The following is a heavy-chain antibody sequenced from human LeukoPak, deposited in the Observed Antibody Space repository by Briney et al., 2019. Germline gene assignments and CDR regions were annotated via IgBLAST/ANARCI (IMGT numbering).Heavy chain of an antibody. CDR2: IYTSGST. CDR3: ARDAAPPSSGGCLDI. Sequence: PSETLSLTCAVTGGSISNYYWSWIRQPPGKGLEWIGRIYTSGSTNYNPSLKSRVTMSVDTSKNQFSLKLNSVTAADTAVYYCARDAAPPSSGGCLDIWGQGTMVTVSS. J-gene: IGHJ3*02. V-gene: IGHV4-4*07. CDR1: GGSISNYY. D-gene: IGHD6-19*01.